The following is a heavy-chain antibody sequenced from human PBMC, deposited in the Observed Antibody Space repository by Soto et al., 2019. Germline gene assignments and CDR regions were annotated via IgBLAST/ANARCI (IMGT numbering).Heavy chain of an antibody. V-gene: IGHV1-2*04. J-gene: IGHJ6*02. CDR2: INPNSGGT. CDR1: GYTFTGYY. Sequence: ASVKVSCRASGYTFTGYYMHWVRQAPGQGLEWMGWINPNSGGTNYAQKFQGWVTMTRDTSISTAYMELSRLRSDDTAVYYCAREIAAKYYYYRMDVWAQGTTVTVYS. D-gene: IGHD6-25*01. CDR3: AREIAAKYYYYRMDV.